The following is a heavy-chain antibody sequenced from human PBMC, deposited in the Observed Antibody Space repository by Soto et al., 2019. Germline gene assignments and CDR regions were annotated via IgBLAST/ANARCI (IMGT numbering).Heavy chain of an antibody. J-gene: IGHJ6*03. Sequence: GSLRLSCTASGFTFGDYAMSWFRQAPGKGLEWVGFIRSKAYGGTTEYAASVKGRFTISRDDSKSIAYLQMNSLKTEDTAVYYCTRDQDEAGYYYYYMDVWGKGTTVTVSS. CDR2: IRSKAYGGTT. CDR1: GFTFGDYA. V-gene: IGHV3-49*03. CDR3: TRDQDEAGYYYYYMDV.